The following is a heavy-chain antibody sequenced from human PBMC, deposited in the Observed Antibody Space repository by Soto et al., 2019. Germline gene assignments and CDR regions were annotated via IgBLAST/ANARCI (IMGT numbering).Heavy chain of an antibody. J-gene: IGHJ4*02. CDR1: GASVSRSNFY. CDR2: IYYSGST. D-gene: IGHD1-26*01. Sequence: SETLSLTCTVSGASVSRSNFYWNWIRQPPGKGLEWIGYIYYSGSTNYNPPLESRVTISIDTSKNQFSLKLSSVTAADTAVYYCARHWSGFSGTYYDVFDYWGRGAFVTGSS. CDR3: ARHWSGFSGTYYDVFDY. V-gene: IGHV4-61*01.